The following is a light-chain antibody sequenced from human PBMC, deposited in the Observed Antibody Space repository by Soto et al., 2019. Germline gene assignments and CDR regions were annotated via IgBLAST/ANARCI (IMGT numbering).Light chain of an antibody. CDR1: SSDVGGYNY. CDR2: DVN. Sequence: QSALTQPASVSGSPGQSITISCTGTSSDVGGYNYVSWFQQHPGKAPKLMIYDVNNRPSGVSNRFSGSKSGTTASLTISGLQAEDEAEYFGSSKAGTNTLVVFGGGTKLTVL. V-gene: IGLV2-14*01. J-gene: IGLJ2*01. CDR3: SSKAGTNTLVV.